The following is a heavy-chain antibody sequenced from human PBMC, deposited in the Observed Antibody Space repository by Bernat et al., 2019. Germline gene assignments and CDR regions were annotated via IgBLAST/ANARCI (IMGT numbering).Heavy chain of an antibody. CDR2: IWYDGSNK. J-gene: IGHJ3*02. CDR3: AREKTMIVVGDAFDI. CDR1: GFTFSSYG. V-gene: IGHV3-33*01. Sequence: QVQLVESGGGVVQPGRSLRLSCAASGFTFSSYGMHWVRQAPGKGLEWVAVIWYDGSNKYYADYVKGRFTISRDNSKNTLYLQMNSLRAEDTAVYYCAREKTMIVVGDAFDIWGQGTMVTVSS. D-gene: IGHD3-22*01.